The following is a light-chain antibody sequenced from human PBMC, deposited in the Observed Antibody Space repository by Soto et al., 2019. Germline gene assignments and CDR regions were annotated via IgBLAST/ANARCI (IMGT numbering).Light chain of an antibody. Sequence: IVMTQSPATLSVSQGERATLSCMASQSVSSNFAWYQQRPAQAPRLLIYDVSTRATGVPTRFSGSGSGTEFTLTISSLQYEDFAVYYCQQYHDWPLTFGGGTKVDIK. V-gene: IGKV3D-15*01. CDR3: QQYHDWPLT. CDR2: DVS. CDR1: QSVSSN. J-gene: IGKJ4*01.